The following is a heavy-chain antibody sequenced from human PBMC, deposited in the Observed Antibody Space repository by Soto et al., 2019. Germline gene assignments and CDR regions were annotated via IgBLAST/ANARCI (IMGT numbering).Heavy chain of an antibody. V-gene: IGHV3-30*18. J-gene: IGHJ4*02. CDR2: ISYDGSNK. Sequence: QVQLVESGGGVVQPGRSLRLSCAASGFTFSSYGMHWVRQAPGKGLEWVAVISYDGSNKYYADSVKGRFTISRDNSKNTLYLQMNSLRAEDTAVYYCAKAQTYCGGDCPNYFDYWGQGTLVTVSS. CDR1: GFTFSSYG. CDR3: AKAQTYCGGDCPNYFDY. D-gene: IGHD2-21*02.